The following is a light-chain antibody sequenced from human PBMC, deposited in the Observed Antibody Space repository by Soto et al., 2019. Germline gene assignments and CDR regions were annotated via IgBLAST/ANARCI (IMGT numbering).Light chain of an antibody. CDR2: EVS. Sequence: LPAPASGSGSPGQSITITYTGTSSDVGSYNLVSWYQQHPGKAPKLMIYEVSKRPSGVSNRFSGSKSGNTASLTISGLQAEDEADYYCCSYAGSSTPYVFGTGTKVTVL. CDR3: CSYAGSSTPYV. J-gene: IGLJ1*01. V-gene: IGLV2-23*02. CDR1: SSDVGSYNL.